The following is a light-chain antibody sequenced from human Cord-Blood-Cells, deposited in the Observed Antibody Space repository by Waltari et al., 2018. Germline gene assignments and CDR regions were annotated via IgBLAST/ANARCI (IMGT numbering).Light chain of an antibody. Sequence: DIQMTQSPSTLSASVGDRVTITCRASQSISSWLAWYQQNPGKAPKLLIYKASSLESGVPSRFSGSGSGTEFTLTISSLQPDDFATYYCQQYNSYITFGGGTKVEIK. J-gene: IGKJ4*01. CDR2: KAS. CDR3: QQYNSYIT. CDR1: QSISSW. V-gene: IGKV1-5*03.